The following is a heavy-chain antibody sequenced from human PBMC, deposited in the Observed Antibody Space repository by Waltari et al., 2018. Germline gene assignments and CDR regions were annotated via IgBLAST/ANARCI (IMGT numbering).Heavy chain of an antibody. D-gene: IGHD2-2*01. CDR3: TTISIVVVPAAAMAFDI. J-gene: IGHJ3*02. CDR2: IKSKTDGGTT. Sequence: EVQLVESGGGLVKPGGSLRLSCAASGFTFSNAWLSWVRPAPGQGLEWVGRIKSKTDGGTTEYAAPVKGRFTISRDDSKNTLYLQMNSLKTEDTAVYYCTTISIVVVPAAAMAFDIWGQGTMVTVSS. V-gene: IGHV3-15*01. CDR1: GFTFSNAW.